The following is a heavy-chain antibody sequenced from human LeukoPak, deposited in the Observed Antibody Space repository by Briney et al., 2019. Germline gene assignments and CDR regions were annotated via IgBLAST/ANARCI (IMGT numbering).Heavy chain of an antibody. CDR1: GFTFSTYG. CDR3: AKDLAVAAAGKYYYYMDV. V-gene: IGHV3-23*01. J-gene: IGHJ6*03. Sequence: PGGSLRLSCAASGFTFSTYGMHWVRQAPGKGLEWVSAISGSGGSTYYADSAKGRFTISRDNSKNTLYVQMNSLRAEDTAVYYCAKDLAVAAAGKYYYYMDVWGKGTTVTVSS. CDR2: ISGSGGST. D-gene: IGHD6-13*01.